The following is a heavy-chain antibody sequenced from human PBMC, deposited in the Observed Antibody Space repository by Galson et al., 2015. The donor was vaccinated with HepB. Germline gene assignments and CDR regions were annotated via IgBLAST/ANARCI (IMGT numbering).Heavy chain of an antibody. D-gene: IGHD4-17*01. J-gene: IGHJ5*02. CDR1: GYRFTNYG. CDR3: ARDPTVTTKNYFDP. Sequence: SVKVSCKASGYRFTNYGINWVRQAPGQGLKWMGWINSYNGNTNYAQRLQGRVTMTTYTSTNTAYMELRSLRSDDTAVYYCARDPTVTTKNYFDPWGQGTLVTVSS. V-gene: IGHV1-18*01. CDR2: INSYNGNT.